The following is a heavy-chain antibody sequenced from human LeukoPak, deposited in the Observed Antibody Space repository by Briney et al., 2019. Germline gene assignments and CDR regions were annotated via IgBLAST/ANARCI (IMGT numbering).Heavy chain of an antibody. D-gene: IGHD3-10*01. CDR2: ITASGGNT. Sequence: GGSLRLSCAASGFTFSSYAMGWVRQAPGKGLEWVSAITASGGNTYYADSVKGRFTISRDNSKNTLYLQMNSLRAEDTAVYYCAKEFDSYYYIDVWGKGTTVTVSS. CDR1: GFTFSSYA. V-gene: IGHV3-23*01. CDR3: AKEFDSYYYIDV. J-gene: IGHJ6*03.